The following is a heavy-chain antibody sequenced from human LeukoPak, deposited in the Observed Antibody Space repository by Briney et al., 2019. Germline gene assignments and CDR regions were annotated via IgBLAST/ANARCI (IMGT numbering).Heavy chain of an antibody. CDR1: GGSVSSGSYY. CDR3: ARLGYSGYEGYYYCGMDV. D-gene: IGHD5-12*01. Sequence: SETLSLTCTVSGGSVSSGSYYWSWIRQPPGKGLEWIGYIYYSGSTNYNPSLKSRVTISVDTSKNQFSLKLSSVTAADTAVYYCARLGYSGYEGYYYCGMDVWGQGTTVTVSS. J-gene: IGHJ6*02. CDR2: IYYSGST. V-gene: IGHV4-61*01.